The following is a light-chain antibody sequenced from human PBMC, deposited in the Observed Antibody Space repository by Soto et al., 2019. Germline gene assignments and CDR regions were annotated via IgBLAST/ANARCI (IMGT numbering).Light chain of an antibody. V-gene: IGLV2-14*01. J-gene: IGLJ1*01. CDR1: SSDVGLYDY. Sequence: QSVLTQPASVSGSPGQSITISCTGTSSDVGLYDYVSWYQQHPGKAPQLMIYAVSNRPSGVSNRFSASKSGNTASLFISGLQAQYEYPYYCSSYTSASSYVFGSGTKVTGL. CDR2: AVS. CDR3: SSYTSASSYV.